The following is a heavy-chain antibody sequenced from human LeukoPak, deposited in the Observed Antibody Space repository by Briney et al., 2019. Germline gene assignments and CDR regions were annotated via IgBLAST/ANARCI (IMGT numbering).Heavy chain of an antibody. Sequence: GGSLRLSCAASGFTFSSYAMSWVCQAPGKGLEWVSAIGGSGGSTYYADSVKGRFTISRDNSKNTLYLQMNSLRAEDTAVYYCAKDCSSGWYINWFDPWGQGTLVTVSS. D-gene: IGHD6-19*01. V-gene: IGHV3-23*01. CDR1: GFTFSSYA. CDR3: AKDCSSGWYINWFDP. J-gene: IGHJ5*02. CDR2: IGGSGGST.